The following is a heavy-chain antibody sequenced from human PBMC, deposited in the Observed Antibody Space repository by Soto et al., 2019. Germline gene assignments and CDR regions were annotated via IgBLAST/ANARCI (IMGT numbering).Heavy chain of an antibody. CDR3: ARHVPITIFGVVNHDHHNWFDL. J-gene: IGHJ5*01. CDR1: GGSISSSSYY. CDR2: IYYSGST. D-gene: IGHD3-3*01. Sequence: SETLSLTCTVSGGSISSSSYYWGWIRQPPGKGLEWIGSIYYSGSTYYNPSLKSRVTISVDTSKNQFSLKLSSVTAADTAVYYCARHVPITIFGVVNHDHHNWFDLWGQGTLVPVSS. V-gene: IGHV4-39*01.